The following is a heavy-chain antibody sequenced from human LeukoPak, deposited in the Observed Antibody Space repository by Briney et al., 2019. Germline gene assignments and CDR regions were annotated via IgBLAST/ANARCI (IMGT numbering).Heavy chain of an antibody. D-gene: IGHD6-13*01. J-gene: IGHJ5*02. CDR3: ARGIAAAGTGWFDP. CDR2: ISSSSSYI. V-gene: IGHV3-21*01. Sequence: PGGSLRSSCAASAFTFCSYSMNWERQAPGTGLASVSSISSSSSYIYYADSVKGRFTISRDNSKNTLYLQMNSLRAEDTAVYYCARGIAAAGTGWFDPWGQGTLVTVSS. CDR1: AFTFCSYS.